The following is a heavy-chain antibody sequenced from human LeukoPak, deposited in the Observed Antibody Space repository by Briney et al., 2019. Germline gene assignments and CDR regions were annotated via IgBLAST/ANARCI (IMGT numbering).Heavy chain of an antibody. D-gene: IGHD5-12*01. Sequence: GRSLRLSCAASGFTFSSYGMHWVRQAPGKGLEWVAVIWYDGSNKYYADSVKGRFTISRDNSKNTLYLQMNSLRAEDTAVYYCARAGYAGGFYGMVVWGQGTTVTVSS. J-gene: IGHJ6*02. CDR3: ARAGYAGGFYGMVV. V-gene: IGHV3-33*01. CDR2: IWYDGSNK. CDR1: GFTFSSYG.